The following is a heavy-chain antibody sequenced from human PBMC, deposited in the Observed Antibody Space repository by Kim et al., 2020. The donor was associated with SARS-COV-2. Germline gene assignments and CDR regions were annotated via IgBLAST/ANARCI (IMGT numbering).Heavy chain of an antibody. J-gene: IGHJ4*02. CDR3: ARSSDSGSYGRGSFDY. V-gene: IGHV4-59*10. D-gene: IGHD1-26*01. Sequence: SLKSRGTMSVDTSKNQFSLKLSFVTAADAAVYYCARSSDSGSYGRGSFDYWGQGILVTVSS.